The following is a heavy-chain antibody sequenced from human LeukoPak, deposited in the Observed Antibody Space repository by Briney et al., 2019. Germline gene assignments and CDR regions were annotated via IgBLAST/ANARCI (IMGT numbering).Heavy chain of an antibody. D-gene: IGHD2-2*02. Sequence: SETLSLTCTVPGGSVSSGSYYWSWIRQPPGKGLEWIGHIYYSGSTNYNPSLKSRVTISVDTSKNQFSLKLSSVTAADTAVYYCARGGYQLPYKYFDYWGQGTLVTVSS. J-gene: IGHJ4*02. V-gene: IGHV4-61*01. CDR3: ARGGYQLPYKYFDY. CDR2: IYYSGST. CDR1: GGSVSSGSYY.